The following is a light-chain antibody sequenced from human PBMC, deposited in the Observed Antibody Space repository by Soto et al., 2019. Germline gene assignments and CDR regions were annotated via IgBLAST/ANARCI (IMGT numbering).Light chain of an antibody. V-gene: IGKV1-5*01. J-gene: IGKJ1*01. CDR3: QQYNSYSWT. CDR1: QSISSW. Sequence: DIQMTQSPSTLSASVGDRVTITCRASQSISSWLAWYQHKPGKAPKLLIYDASSLESGVPSRFSGSGSGTEFTLTISSLQPDDFATYCCQQYNSYSWTLGQGTKVDTK. CDR2: DAS.